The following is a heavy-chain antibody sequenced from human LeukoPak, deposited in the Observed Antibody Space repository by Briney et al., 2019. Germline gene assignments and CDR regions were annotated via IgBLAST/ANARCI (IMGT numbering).Heavy chain of an antibody. D-gene: IGHD1-26*01. J-gene: IGHJ4*02. Sequence: GASVNVSCKASGCTFTGYYMHWLRQAPGQGLEWMGWINPNSGGTNYAQKFQGRVTMTRDTSISTAYMELSRLRSDDTAVYYCARSAVGAAYTNTWGQGTRVTVSS. V-gene: IGHV1-2*02. CDR1: GCTFTGYY. CDR3: ARSAVGAAYTNT. CDR2: INPNSGGT.